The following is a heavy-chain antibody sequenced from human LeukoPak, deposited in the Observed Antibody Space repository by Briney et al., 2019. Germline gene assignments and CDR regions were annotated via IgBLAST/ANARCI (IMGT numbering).Heavy chain of an antibody. Sequence: ASVKVSCKASGYTFTSYGISWVRQAPGQGLEWMGWISAYNGNTNYAQKLQGRVTMTTDTSTSTAYMELRSLRSDDTAVYYCARDQGTYYDFWSGYPTPGYWGQGTLVTVSS. CDR1: GYTFTSYG. CDR3: ARDQGTYYDFWSGYPTPGY. V-gene: IGHV1-18*01. J-gene: IGHJ4*02. D-gene: IGHD3-3*01. CDR2: ISAYNGNT.